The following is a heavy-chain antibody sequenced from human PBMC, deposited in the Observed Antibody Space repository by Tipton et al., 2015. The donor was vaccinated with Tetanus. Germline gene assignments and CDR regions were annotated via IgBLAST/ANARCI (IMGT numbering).Heavy chain of an antibody. CDR1: GGFSSGDYY. D-gene: IGHD5-18*01. J-gene: IGHJ2*01. CDR2: INHSGST. Sequence: TLSLTCTVSGGFSSGDYYWSWIRQHPGKGLEWIGEINHSGSTTYSPSFKSRVTISVDTPKNQFSLKLTSLTVADTAVYYCARGGSYSYGPRGFDLWGRGTLVTVSS. V-gene: IGHV4-34*01. CDR3: ARGGSYSYGPRGFDL.